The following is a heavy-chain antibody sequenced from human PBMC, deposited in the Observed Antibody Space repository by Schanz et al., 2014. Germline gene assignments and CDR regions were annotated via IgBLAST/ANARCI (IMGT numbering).Heavy chain of an antibody. CDR2: ISYSGST. CDR3: ARDATWRLDL. D-gene: IGHD5-12*01. Sequence: QVQLQESGPGLVKPSQTLSLTCTVSGGSVSSGGDYWSWIRQHPGKGLEWIGFISYSGSTFYNPSLKGRVTISVDTSKNQFSLTLTSLTAADTAVYYCARDATWRLDLWGRGTLVTVSS. CDR1: GGSVSSGGDY. V-gene: IGHV4-31*03. J-gene: IGHJ2*01.